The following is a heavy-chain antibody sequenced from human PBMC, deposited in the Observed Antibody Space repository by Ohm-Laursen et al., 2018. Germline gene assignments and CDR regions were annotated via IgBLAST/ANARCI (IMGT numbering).Heavy chain of an antibody. D-gene: IGHD3-22*01. Sequence: SLRLSCTASGFTFSSYAMSWARQAPGKGLEWVSAISGSGGSTYYADSVKGRFTISRDNSKNTLYLQMNSLRAEDTAVYYCAKRWGSYYYDSSGYFDAFDIWGQGTMVTVSS. J-gene: IGHJ3*02. CDR1: GFTFSSYA. CDR2: ISGSGGST. V-gene: IGHV3-23*01. CDR3: AKRWGSYYYDSSGYFDAFDI.